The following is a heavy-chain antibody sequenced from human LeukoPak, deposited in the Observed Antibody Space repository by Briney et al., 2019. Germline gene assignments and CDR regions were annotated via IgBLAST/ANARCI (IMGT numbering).Heavy chain of an antibody. CDR3: AKSFYSSGGYYNFDY. CDR1: GFSFSTYS. Sequence: GGSLRLSCAASGFSFSTYSMSWVRQAPGKGLEWVSTISVSSDSTYYADSVKGRFTISRDNSKNTLFLQLNSLRAEDTAVFYCAKSFYSSGGYYNFDYWGQGTLVTVSS. J-gene: IGHJ4*02. CDR2: ISVSSDST. V-gene: IGHV3-23*01. D-gene: IGHD3-10*01.